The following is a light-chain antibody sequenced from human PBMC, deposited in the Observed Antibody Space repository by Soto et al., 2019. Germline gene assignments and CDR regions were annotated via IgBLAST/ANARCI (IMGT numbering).Light chain of an antibody. Sequence: EILLTPSPGNLSLPPWEGAPLSCRASQSVSSSYLAWYQQKPGQAPRLLIYGASSRATGIPDRFSGSGSGTDFTLTISRLEPEDFAVYYCQQYGSSSWTLGQGTNVDIK. CDR1: QSVSSSY. CDR2: GAS. CDR3: QQYGSSSWT. V-gene: IGKV3-20*01. J-gene: IGKJ1*01.